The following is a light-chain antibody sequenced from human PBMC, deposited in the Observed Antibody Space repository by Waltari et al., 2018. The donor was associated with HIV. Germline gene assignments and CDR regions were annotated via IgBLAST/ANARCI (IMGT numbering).Light chain of an antibody. CDR3: QQDNSYSPT. J-gene: IGKJ1*01. V-gene: IGKV1-5*03. Sequence: DIQMTQSPSTLSASVGDRVTITCRASQSISSWLAWYQQKPGKAPKLLIYKASSLESGVPERFSGSGSGTEFTLTISSLQPDDFATYYCQQDNSYSPTFGQGTKVEIK. CDR2: KAS. CDR1: QSISSW.